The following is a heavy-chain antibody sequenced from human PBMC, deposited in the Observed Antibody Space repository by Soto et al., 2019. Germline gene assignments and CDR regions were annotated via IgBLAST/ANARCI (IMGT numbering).Heavy chain of an antibody. V-gene: IGHV4-4*02. CDR2: IYHSGST. CDR1: GGSISSSNW. CDR3: ARGLYYDSSGYSDAFDI. D-gene: IGHD3-22*01. J-gene: IGHJ3*02. Sequence: QVQLQESGPGLVKPSGTLSLTCAVSGGSISSSNWWSWVRQPPGKGLEWIGEIYHSGSTNYNPSLKSRVTISVDKSKNQFSLKLSSVTAADTAGYYCARGLYYDSSGYSDAFDIWGQGTMVTVSS.